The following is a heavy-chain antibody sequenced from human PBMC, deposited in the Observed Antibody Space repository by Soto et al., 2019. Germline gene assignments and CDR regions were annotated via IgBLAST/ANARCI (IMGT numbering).Heavy chain of an antibody. V-gene: IGHV1-18*03. CDR1: GYTFTSYH. J-gene: IGHJ4*02. CDR3: ARDAPPADY. Sequence: QVQLVQSGAEVKKPGASVKVSCKASGYTFTSYHINWVRQAPGQGLEWMGWISAYTGKTSYEQKLHGRVTMTTDTPTSTDYMELRSLRSEDMAVYYCARDAPPADYWGQGTLVTVYS. CDR2: ISAYTGKT.